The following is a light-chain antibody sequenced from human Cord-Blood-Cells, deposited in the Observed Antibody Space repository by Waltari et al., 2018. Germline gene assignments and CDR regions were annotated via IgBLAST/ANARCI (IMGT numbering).Light chain of an antibody. J-gene: IGLJ2*01. CDR3: QSYDSSRSGPVV. CDR1: SSHIGAGYD. CDR2: GNS. V-gene: IGLV1-40*01. Sequence: QSVLTQPPSVSGAPGQRVTISCTGSSSHIGAGYDVHWYQQLPGTAPKLLIYGNSNRPSGVPDRFSGSKSGTSASLAITGLQAEDEADYYCQSYDSSRSGPVVFGGGTKLTVL.